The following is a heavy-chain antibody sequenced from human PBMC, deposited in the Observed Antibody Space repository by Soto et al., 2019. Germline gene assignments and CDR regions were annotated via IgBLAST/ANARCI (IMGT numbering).Heavy chain of an antibody. V-gene: IGHV3-15*01. CDR2: IKTESEGGTT. Sequence: VGSLRLSCAASGFSFKTAWMSWVRQAPGKGLEWVGRIKTESEGGTTDHAAPVKGRFIISRDDSKNTLYLQVKSLKIEDSGVYYCTTDVGPGPGFFDYWGQGTLVTVSS. CDR3: TTDVGPGPGFFDY. CDR1: GFSFKTAW. J-gene: IGHJ4*02. D-gene: IGHD2-15*01.